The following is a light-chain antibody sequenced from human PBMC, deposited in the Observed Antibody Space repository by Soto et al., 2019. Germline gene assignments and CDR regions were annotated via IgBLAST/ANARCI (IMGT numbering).Light chain of an antibody. CDR2: EVS. V-gene: IGLV2-14*01. J-gene: IGLJ1*01. CDR1: SSDVGGYNH. CDR3: SSYTSSTTQYV. Sequence: QSALTQPASVSGSPGQSITISCTGTSSDVGGYNHVSWYQQHPGKAPKVMIYEVSNLPSAVSNRFSGSKSGNTASLTISGLQAEDEADYYCSSYTSSTTQYVFGTGTKVTVL.